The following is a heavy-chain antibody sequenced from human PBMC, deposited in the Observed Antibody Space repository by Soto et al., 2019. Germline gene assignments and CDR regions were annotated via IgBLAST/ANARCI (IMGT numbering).Heavy chain of an antibody. CDR3: AKDRALSGWYASFDY. CDR1: GFTFSSYA. D-gene: IGHD6-19*01. V-gene: IGHV3-23*01. Sequence: GGSLRLSCAASGFTFSSYAMSWVRQAPGKGLEWVSAISGSGGSTYYADSVKGRFTISRDNSKNTLYLQMNSLRAEDTAVYYCAKDRALSGWYASFDYWGQGTLVTVSS. CDR2: ISGSGGST. J-gene: IGHJ4*02.